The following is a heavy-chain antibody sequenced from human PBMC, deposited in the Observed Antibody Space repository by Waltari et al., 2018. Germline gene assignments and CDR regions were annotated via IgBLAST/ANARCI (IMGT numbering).Heavy chain of an antibody. V-gene: IGHV3-7*04. CDR2: INQDGSGT. J-gene: IGHJ4*02. CDR3: QRGDY. Sequence: EVQLVESGGGLVQPGGSLRLSCAASGFTLSSVWRSWARQAPGKGLEWVANINQDGSGTYYVDSVKGRFTISRDNAKNSVFLQMNSLRAEDTAVYYCQRGDYWGQGTLVTVSS. CDR1: GFTLSSVW.